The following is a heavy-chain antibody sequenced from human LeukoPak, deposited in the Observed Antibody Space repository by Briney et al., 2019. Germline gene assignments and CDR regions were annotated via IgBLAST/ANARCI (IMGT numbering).Heavy chain of an antibody. CDR3: ARDHSSSWYP. V-gene: IGHV1-2*02. CDR2: INPDSGGT. J-gene: IGHJ4*02. D-gene: IGHD6-13*01. CDR1: RYTFTGYY. Sequence: GASVKVSCKASRYTFTGYYMHWVRQAPGQGLEWMGWINPDSGGTNYAQKFQGRVTMTRDTSISTAFMELTRLRSDDTAVYYCARDHSSSWYPWGQGTLVTVSS.